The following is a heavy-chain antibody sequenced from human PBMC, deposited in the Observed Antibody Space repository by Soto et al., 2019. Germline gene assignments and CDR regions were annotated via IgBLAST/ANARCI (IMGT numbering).Heavy chain of an antibody. CDR2: ITGSGDYT. CDR1: GFTFSNYA. V-gene: IGHV3-23*01. CDR3: ARSLDYGDYVFDY. D-gene: IGHD4-17*01. J-gene: IGHJ4*02. Sequence: GGSLRLSCAASGFTFSNYAMSWVRQAPGKGLEWVSSITGSGDYTYYADSVKGRFTISRDNSKNTLYLQMNSLRAEDTAVYYCARSLDYGDYVFDYWGQGTLVTVSS.